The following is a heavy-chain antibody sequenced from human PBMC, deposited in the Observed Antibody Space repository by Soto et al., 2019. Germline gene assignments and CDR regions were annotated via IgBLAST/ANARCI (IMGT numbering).Heavy chain of an antibody. CDR1: GGSVSSGSYY. J-gene: IGHJ5*02. D-gene: IGHD3-22*01. CDR2: MYYSGST. Sequence: QVQLQESGPGLVKPSETLSLTCTVSGGSVSSGSYYWSWIRQPPGKGLEWIGYMYYSGSTNYNPSLKSRFTISVDTSKTQFSLKPSSVTAADTAVYYCARDLRYYDSSGYYGAVWFDPWGQGTLVTVSS. CDR3: ARDLRYYDSSGYYGAVWFDP. V-gene: IGHV4-61*01.